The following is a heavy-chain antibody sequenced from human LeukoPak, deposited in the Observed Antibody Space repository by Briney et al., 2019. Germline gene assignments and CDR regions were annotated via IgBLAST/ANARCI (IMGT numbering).Heavy chain of an antibody. CDR2: ISGSGGST. D-gene: IGHD6-19*01. J-gene: IGHJ4*02. CDR3: AKPYGVSSGWYGPSDY. CDR1: GFTFSSYA. V-gene: IGHV3-23*01. Sequence: GGSLRLSCAASGFTFSSYAMSWVRQAPGKGLEWVSAISGSGGSTYYADSVKGRFTISRDNSKNTLYLQMNSLRAEDTAVYYCAKPYGVSSGWYGPSDYWGQGTLVTVSS.